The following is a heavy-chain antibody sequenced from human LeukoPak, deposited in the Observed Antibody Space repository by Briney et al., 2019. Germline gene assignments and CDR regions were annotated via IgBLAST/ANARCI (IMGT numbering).Heavy chain of an antibody. CDR2: IRSKAYGGTT. CDR1: GFTFGDYG. Sequence: GRSLRLSCTASGFTFGDYGMSCVRQPPGKGMEWVGFIRSKAYGGTTEYAASVKGRFTISRDDSKSIAYLQMNSLKTEDTAVYYCTRSTRGPNWFDPWGQGTLVTVSS. V-gene: IGHV3-49*04. J-gene: IGHJ5*02. D-gene: IGHD1-1*01. CDR3: TRSTRGPNWFDP.